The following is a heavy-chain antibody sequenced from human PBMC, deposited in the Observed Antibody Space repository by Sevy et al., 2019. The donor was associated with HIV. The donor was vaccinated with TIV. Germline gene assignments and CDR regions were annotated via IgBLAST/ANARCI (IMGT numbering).Heavy chain of an antibody. J-gene: IGHJ5*02. Sequence: ASVKVSCKASGYTFTSHGSSWVRQAPGQGLEWMGWINSYNHNTYYAQKLRGRVSMTTDTSTSTAYMELRSLRADDTAVYYCARDLGEAALDPWGQGTLVTVSS. D-gene: IGHD6-25*01. CDR2: INSYNHNT. V-gene: IGHV1-18*01. CDR3: ARDLGEAALDP. CDR1: GYTFTSHG.